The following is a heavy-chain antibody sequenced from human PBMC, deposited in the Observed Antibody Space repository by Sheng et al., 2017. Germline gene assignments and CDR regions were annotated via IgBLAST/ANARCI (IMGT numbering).Heavy chain of an antibody. CDR1: LLHQRWLL. Sequence: QVQLQESGPGLVKAFGDPVPHLRSLWLLHQRWLLLGWIRQPPGKGLEWIGSIYHRGTTYSNPSLQESTQHVSRHVQEPNSPWSLSSVTAADTAVYFCARDFYGLPLDTCGQGILVTVSS. CDR3: ARDFYGLPLDT. J-gene: IGHJ5*02. V-gene: IGHV4-38-2*02. CDR2: IYHRGTT. D-gene: IGHD3-10*01.